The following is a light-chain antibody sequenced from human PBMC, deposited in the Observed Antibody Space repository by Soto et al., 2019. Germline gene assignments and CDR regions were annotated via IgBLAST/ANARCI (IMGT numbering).Light chain of an antibody. J-gene: IGKJ4*01. Sequence: EIVLTQSPGTLSLSPGERATLSCRASQSVSSSYLAGYQQKPGQAPRLLIYGASSRATGIPDRFSGSGSGTDFTLTISRLEPEDVAVDYWQQYGSAPRLTFGGGTKVEIK. CDR1: QSVSSSY. V-gene: IGKV3-20*01. CDR2: GAS. CDR3: QQYGSAPRLT.